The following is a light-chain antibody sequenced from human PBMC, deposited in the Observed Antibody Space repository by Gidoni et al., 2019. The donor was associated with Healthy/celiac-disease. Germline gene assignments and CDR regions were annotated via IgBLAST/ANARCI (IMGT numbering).Light chain of an antibody. CDR1: QSVLYSSNNKNY. Sequence: DIVMTQSPDSLAVSLGERATINCKSSQSVLYSSNNKNYLAWYQQKPGQPPKLLIYWASTRESGVPYRFSGSGSGTDFTLTISSLQAEDVAVYYCQQYYSTPLTFXXXTKXEIK. CDR3: QQYYSTPLT. V-gene: IGKV4-1*01. CDR2: WAS. J-gene: IGKJ2*01.